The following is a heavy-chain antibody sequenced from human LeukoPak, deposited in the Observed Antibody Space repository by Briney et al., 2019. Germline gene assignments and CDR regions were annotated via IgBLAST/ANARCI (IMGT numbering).Heavy chain of an antibody. CDR1: GFTVSNNY. V-gene: IGHV3-49*04. CDR2: IRSKAYGGTA. J-gene: IGHJ5*02. CDR3: ARRRDKNWFDP. Sequence: HPGGSLRLSCAASGFTVSNNYMSWVRQAPGKGLEWVGFIRSKAYGGTADYAASVKGTFTISRDDSESIAYLQMNSLKTEDTAVYYCARRRDKNWFDPWGQGALVTVSS.